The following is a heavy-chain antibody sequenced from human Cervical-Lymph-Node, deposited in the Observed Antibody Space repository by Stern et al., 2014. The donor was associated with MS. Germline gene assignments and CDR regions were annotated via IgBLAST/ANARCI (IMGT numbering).Heavy chain of an antibody. J-gene: IGHJ4*02. CDR2: INPNSGGT. Sequence: VQLVESGAEVKKPGASVKVSCKASGYSFTGYDMHWVRQAPGQGLEWRGRINPNSGGTNYEQKFEGRVTMTRDTSINTAYMELSSLRSDDTAVYYCATVGTSDYWGQGTLVTVSS. CDR3: ATVGTSDY. CDR1: GYSFTGYD. V-gene: IGHV1-2*06.